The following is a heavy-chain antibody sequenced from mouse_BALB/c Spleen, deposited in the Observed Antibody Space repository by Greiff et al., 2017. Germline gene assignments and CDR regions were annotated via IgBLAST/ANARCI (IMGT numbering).Heavy chain of an antibody. CDR1: GFTFSDYY. CDR2: ISDGGSYT. Sequence: EVQGVESGGGLVKPGGSLKLSCAASGFTFSDYYMYWVRQTPEKRLEWVATISDGGSYTYYPDSVKGRFTISRDNAKNNLYLQMSSLKSEDTAMYYCARGGSPYGYYAMDYWGQGTSVTVSS. V-gene: IGHV5-4*02. D-gene: IGHD1-1*02. CDR3: ARGGSPYGYYAMDY. J-gene: IGHJ4*01.